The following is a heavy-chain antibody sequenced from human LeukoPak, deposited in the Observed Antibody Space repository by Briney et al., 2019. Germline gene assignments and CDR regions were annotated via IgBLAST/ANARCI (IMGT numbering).Heavy chain of an antibody. CDR2: IIPILGIA. V-gene: IGHV1-69*04. J-gene: IGHJ5*02. Sequence: SVKVSRKASGGTFSSYAISWVRQAPGQGLEWMGRIIPILGIANYAQKFQGRVTITADKSTSTAYMELSSLRSEDTAVYYCEAYSSSVPNWFDPWGQGTLVTVSS. D-gene: IGHD6-13*01. CDR1: GGTFSSYA. CDR3: EAYSSSVPNWFDP.